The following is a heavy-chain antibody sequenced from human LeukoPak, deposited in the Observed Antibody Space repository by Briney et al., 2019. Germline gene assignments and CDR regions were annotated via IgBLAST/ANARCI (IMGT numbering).Heavy chain of an antibody. CDR2: ISGSGSST. D-gene: IGHD5-12*01. CDR1: GFTFSSYA. V-gene: IGHV3-23*01. CDR3: AKDWLPWYYYMDV. Sequence: GGSLRLPCAASGFTFSSYAMSWVRQAPGKGLEWVSAISGSGSSTYYADSVKGRFTISRDNSKNTLYLQMNSLRAEDTAVYYCAKDWLPWYYYMDVWGKGTTVTVSS. J-gene: IGHJ6*03.